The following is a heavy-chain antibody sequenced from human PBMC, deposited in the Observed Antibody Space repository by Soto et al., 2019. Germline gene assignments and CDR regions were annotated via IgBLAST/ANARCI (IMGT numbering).Heavy chain of an antibody. J-gene: IGHJ4*02. CDR2: INAGNGNT. CDR3: ARKGLNIRDGGSSGWEYYFDY. V-gene: IGHV1-3*01. D-gene: IGHD6-19*01. CDR1: GYTFTSYA. Sequence: ASVKVSCKASGYTFTSYAMHWVRQAPGQRLEWMGWINAGNGNTKYSQKFQGRVTITRDTSASTAYMELSSLRSEDTAVYYCARKGLNIRDGGSSGWEYYFDYWGQGTLVTV.